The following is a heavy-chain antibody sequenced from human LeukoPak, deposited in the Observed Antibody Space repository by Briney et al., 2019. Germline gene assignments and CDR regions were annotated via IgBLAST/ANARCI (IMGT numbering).Heavy chain of an antibody. V-gene: IGHV3-30-3*01. CDR2: VSNDGSNK. CDR1: GFTFSSYA. D-gene: IGHD2-2*03. CDR3: ARDGYCSSTGCSAYFFDS. J-gene: IGHJ4*02. Sequence: WGSLRLSCAASGFTFSSYAMHWVRQAPGKGLHWVAVVSNDGSNKYYADSVKGRFTISRDNSKNTLYLQLNSLRPEDTALYYCARDGYCSSTGCSAYFFDSWGQGTLVSVSS.